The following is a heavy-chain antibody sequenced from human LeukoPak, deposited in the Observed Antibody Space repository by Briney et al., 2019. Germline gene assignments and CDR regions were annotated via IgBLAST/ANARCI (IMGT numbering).Heavy chain of an antibody. D-gene: IGHD1-26*01. J-gene: IGHJ4*02. V-gene: IGHV4-61*02. Sequence: SETLSLTCTVSGGSISSRSYYWSWIRQPAGKGLEWIGRFYTSGSTNYNPSLKSRVTISVDTSKNQFSLRLSSATAADTAVYYCARDEWELSFDYWGQGALVTVSS. CDR2: FYTSGST. CDR1: GGSISSRSYY. CDR3: ARDEWELSFDY.